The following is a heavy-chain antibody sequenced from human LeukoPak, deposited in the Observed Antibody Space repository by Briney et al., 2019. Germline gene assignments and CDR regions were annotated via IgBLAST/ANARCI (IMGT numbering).Heavy chain of an antibody. J-gene: IGHJ6*04. V-gene: IGHV3-7*03. CDR1: GFTFSSYW. D-gene: IGHD3-10*01. Sequence: GGSLRLSCAASGFTFSSYWMSWVRQAPGKGLEWVANIKQDGSEKYYVGSVKGRFTISRDNAKNSLYLQMNSLRAEDTAVYYRARGLLWFGESYGMDVWGKGTTVTVSS. CDR2: IKQDGSEK. CDR3: ARGLLWFGESYGMDV.